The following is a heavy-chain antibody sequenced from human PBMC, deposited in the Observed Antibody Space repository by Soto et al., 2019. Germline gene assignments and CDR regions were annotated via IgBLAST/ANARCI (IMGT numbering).Heavy chain of an antibody. CDR2: IPQEGSDG. CDR1: GFTLSMYS. J-gene: IGHJ6*02. CDR3: ARDQLILPAHDFFYGSDV. D-gene: IGHD2-21*02. Sequence: DVQLEESGGGLVQPGESLRLSCEVSGFTLSMYSMTWVRQAPGKGLEWVAKIPQEGSDGHYVDSVKGRFTISRDNAKNSVSLQMNSLRAEYTAVYYCARDQLILPAHDFFYGSDVWGQGAKVTVSS. V-gene: IGHV3-7*03.